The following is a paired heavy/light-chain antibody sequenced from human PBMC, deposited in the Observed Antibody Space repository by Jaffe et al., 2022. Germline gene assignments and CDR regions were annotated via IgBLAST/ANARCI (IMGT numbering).Light chain of an antibody. CDR3: QQYYSTLHT. J-gene: IGKJ4*01. Sequence: DIVMTQSPDSLAVSLGERATINCKSSQSVLYSSNNKNYLAWYQQKPGQPPKLLIYWASTRESGVPDRFSGSGSGTDFTLTISSLQAEDVAVYYCQQYYSTLHTFGGGTKVEIK. V-gene: IGKV4-1*01. CDR1: QSVLYSSNNKNY. CDR2: WAS.
Heavy chain of an antibody. V-gene: IGHV1-69*01. CDR3: ARAVTHCSSTSCSERARTQPQHYYYMDV. J-gene: IGHJ6*03. Sequence: QVQLVQSGAEVKKPGSSVKVSCKASGGTFSSYAISWVRQAPGQGLEWMGGIIPIFGTANYAQKFQGRVTITADESTSTAYMELSSLRSEDTAVYYCARAVTHCSSTSCSERARTQPQHYYYMDVWGKGTTVTVSS. CDR1: GGTFSSYA. CDR2: IIPIFGTA. D-gene: IGHD2-2*01.